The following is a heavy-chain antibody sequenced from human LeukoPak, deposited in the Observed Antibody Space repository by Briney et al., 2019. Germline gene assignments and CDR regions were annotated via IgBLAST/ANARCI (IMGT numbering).Heavy chain of an antibody. V-gene: IGHV3-23*01. CDR2: ISGNSGST. Sequence: GGSLRLSCAASGFTFSSYAMSWVRQAPGRGLEWVSGISGNSGSTYYADSVKGRFTISRDNSMNTLDLQMNSLRAEDTAVYYCAKEQDDFWSDYGGGWGQGTLVTVSS. D-gene: IGHD3-3*01. CDR3: AKEQDDFWSDYGGG. CDR1: GFTFSSYA. J-gene: IGHJ4*02.